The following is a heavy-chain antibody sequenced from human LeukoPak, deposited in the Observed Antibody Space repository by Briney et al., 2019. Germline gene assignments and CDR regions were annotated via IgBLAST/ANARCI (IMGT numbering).Heavy chain of an antibody. CDR3: ARTGCSSTSCYWFDP. CDR2: IYPGDSDT. V-gene: IGHV5-51*01. CDR1: GYSFTNYW. Sequence: GESLKISCKASGYSFTNYWIGWVRQMPGKGLEWMGIIYPGDSDTRYSPSFQGQVTISADKSISTAYLQWNSLKASDTAVYYCARTGCSSTSCYWFDPWGQGTLVTVCS. D-gene: IGHD2-2*01. J-gene: IGHJ5*02.